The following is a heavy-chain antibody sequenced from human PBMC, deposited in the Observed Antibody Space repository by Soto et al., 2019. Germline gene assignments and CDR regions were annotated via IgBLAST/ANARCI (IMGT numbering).Heavy chain of an antibody. CDR3: ARQYYGSGSYYNETIDY. J-gene: IGHJ4*02. CDR2: IIPIFGTA. D-gene: IGHD3-10*01. V-gene: IGHV1-69*06. Sequence: SVKVSCKASGGTFSSYAISWVRQAPGQGLEWMGGIIPIFGTANYAQKFQGRVTITADKSTSTAYMELSSLRSEDTAVYYCARQYYGSGSYYNETIDYWGQGTLVTVSS. CDR1: GGTFSSYA.